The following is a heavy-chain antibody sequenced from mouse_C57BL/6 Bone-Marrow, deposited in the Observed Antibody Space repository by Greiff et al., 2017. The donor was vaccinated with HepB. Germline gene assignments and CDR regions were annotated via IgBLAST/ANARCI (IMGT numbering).Heavy chain of an antibody. CDR1: GYAFTNYL. J-gene: IGHJ2*01. V-gene: IGHV1-54*01. Sequence: VQLQQSGAELVRPGTSVKVSCKASGYAFTNYLIEWVKQRPGQGLEWIGEINPGSGGTNYNEKFKGQATLTADKSSITAYMQLSSLTSEDSAVYFCAISIYCYGSSHDYWGQGTTLTVSS. CDR3: AISIYCYGSSHDY. D-gene: IGHD1-1*01. CDR2: INPGSGGT.